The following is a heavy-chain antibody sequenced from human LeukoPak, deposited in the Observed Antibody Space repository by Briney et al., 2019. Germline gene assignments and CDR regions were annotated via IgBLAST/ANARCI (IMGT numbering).Heavy chain of an antibody. CDR2: ISRSGSTI. V-gene: IGHV3-48*03. Sequence: GGSLRLSCAASGLTFSSHEMNWVRQAPGKGLEWVSYISRSGSTIYYAHSVKGRFTISRDNAKNSLYLQMNSLRAEDTAVYYCARGVDNWGQGTLVTVSS. CDR1: GLTFSSHE. J-gene: IGHJ4*02. CDR3: ARGVDN.